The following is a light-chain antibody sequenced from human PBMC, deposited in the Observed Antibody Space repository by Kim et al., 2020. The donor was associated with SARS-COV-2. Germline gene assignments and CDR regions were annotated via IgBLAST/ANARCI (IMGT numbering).Light chain of an antibody. CDR2: LNSDGSH. CDR3: QTWDTHIQV. CDR1: SGHTTYA. V-gene: IGLV4-69*01. J-gene: IGLJ3*02. Sequence: SVQLTCTLSSGHTTYATAWHQEQPERGPRYLMKLNSDGSHSKGDGIPDRFSGSSSGAERYLTISSLQSEDEADYYCQTWDTHIQVFGGGTQLTVL.